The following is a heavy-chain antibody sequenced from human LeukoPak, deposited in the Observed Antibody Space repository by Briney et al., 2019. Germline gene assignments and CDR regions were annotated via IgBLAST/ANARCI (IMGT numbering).Heavy chain of an antibody. V-gene: IGHV1-8*01. CDR1: GYTFTSYD. D-gene: IGHD6-19*01. Sequence: GASVKVSCKASGYTFTSYDINWVRQATGQGLEWMGWMNPNSGNTGYAQKFQGRVTMTRNTSISTTYMELSSLRSEDTAVYYCARGVAVAGTSLHIDDYWGQGTLVTVSS. CDR2: MNPNSGNT. J-gene: IGHJ4*02. CDR3: ARGVAVAGTSLHIDDY.